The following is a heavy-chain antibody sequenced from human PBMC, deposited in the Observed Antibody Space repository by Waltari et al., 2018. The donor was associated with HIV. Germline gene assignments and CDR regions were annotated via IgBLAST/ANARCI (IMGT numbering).Heavy chain of an antibody. CDR3: AREGKVWYGDSDVGGYYGMDV. Sequence: QVQLVQSGAEVKKPGASVKVSCKASGYTFTSYGISWVRQAPGQGLEWMGWISAYNGNTNYAQKLQGRVTMTTDTSTSTAYMELRSLRSDDTAVYYCAREGKVWYGDSDVGGYYGMDVWGQGTTVTVSS. CDR1: GYTFTSYG. D-gene: IGHD4-17*01. V-gene: IGHV1-18*01. J-gene: IGHJ6*02. CDR2: ISAYNGNT.